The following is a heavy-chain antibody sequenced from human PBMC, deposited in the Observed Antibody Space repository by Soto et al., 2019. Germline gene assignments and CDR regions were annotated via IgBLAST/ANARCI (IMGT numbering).Heavy chain of an antibody. CDR1: GFSLSNARMG. Sequence: SGPTLVNPTETLTLTCTVSGFSLSNARMGVSWIRQPPGKALEWLAHIFSNDEKSYSTSLKSRLTISKDTSKSQVVLTMTNMDPVDTGTYYCARIAVTSAADPNWFDPWGQGTLVTVSS. D-gene: IGHD5-18*01. J-gene: IGHJ5*02. V-gene: IGHV2-26*01. CDR2: IFSNDEK. CDR3: ARIAVTSAADPNWFDP.